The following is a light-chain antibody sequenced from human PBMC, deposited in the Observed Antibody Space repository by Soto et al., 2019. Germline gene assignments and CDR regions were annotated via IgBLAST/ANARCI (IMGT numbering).Light chain of an antibody. CDR1: QSVGGSY. CDR3: QHYGSSPWT. CDR2: VAS. V-gene: IGKV3-20*01. J-gene: IGKJ1*01. Sequence: EIVLTQSPGTLSLSPGERATLSCRASQSVGGSYLAWFQQKPGQAPRLLIYVASIRATGVPDRFSGSGSATDFSLTINRLEPEDFAVYYCQHYGSSPWTFGQGTKVEIK.